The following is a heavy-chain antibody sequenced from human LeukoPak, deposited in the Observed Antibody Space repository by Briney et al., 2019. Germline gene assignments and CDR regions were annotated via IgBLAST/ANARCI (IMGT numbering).Heavy chain of an antibody. CDR2: IYTSGGT. Sequence: SETLSLTCTVSGDSISSYYWSWIRQPPGKGLEWIGYIYTSGGTNYIPSLKGRVTISIDTSKNQFSLRLSSVTAADSAVYYCARLTRLSTSPDRYCLDYWGQGTLVTVSS. CDR3: ARLTRLSTSPDRYCLDY. V-gene: IGHV4-4*09. CDR1: GDSISSYY. J-gene: IGHJ4*02. D-gene: IGHD6-6*01.